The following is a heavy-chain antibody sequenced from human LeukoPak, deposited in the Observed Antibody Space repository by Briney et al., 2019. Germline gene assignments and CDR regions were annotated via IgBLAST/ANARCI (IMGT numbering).Heavy chain of an antibody. J-gene: IGHJ6*01. CDR2: INQDGSVT. D-gene: IGHD6-19*01. V-gene: IGHV3-7*01. CDR3: ARLAVAGTVAHNYYYGMDV. CDR1: GFSSSTSF. Sequence: RGSLRLSCSASGFSSSTSFPNWVRQAPGKGLEWVANINQDGSVTHYVDSVRGRFTISRDNAKNALYLHMDSLRAEDTEVYYCARLAVAGTVAHNYYYGMDVWGRMTTVTVSS.